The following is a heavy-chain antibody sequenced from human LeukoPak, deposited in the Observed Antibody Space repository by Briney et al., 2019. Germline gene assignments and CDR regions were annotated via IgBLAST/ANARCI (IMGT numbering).Heavy chain of an antibody. V-gene: IGHV4-4*09. CDR1: GGSISSYY. CDR3: ARLYYYDAFDI. D-gene: IGHD3-10*01. CDR2: IYTSGST. Sequence: SETLSLTCTVSGGSISSYYWSWIRQPAGRGLEGIGYIYTSGSTNYNPSLKSRVTISVDTSKNQFSLKLSSVTAADTAVYYCARLYYYDAFDIWGQGTMVTVSS. J-gene: IGHJ3*02.